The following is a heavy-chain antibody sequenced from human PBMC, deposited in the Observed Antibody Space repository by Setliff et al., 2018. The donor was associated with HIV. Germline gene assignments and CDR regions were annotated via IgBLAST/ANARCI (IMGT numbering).Heavy chain of an antibody. D-gene: IGHD1-26*01. Sequence: ASVKVSCKASGYIFTSYDINWVRQATGQGLEWMGWMNPNSGNTGYAQKLQGRVAITRNTSINTAYMELSSLRSEDTAVYYCARGYLISGTQKSYYMDVWGKGTTVTVSS. J-gene: IGHJ6*03. V-gene: IGHV1-8*03. CDR1: GYIFTSYD. CDR3: ARGYLISGTQKSYYMDV. CDR2: MNPNSGNT.